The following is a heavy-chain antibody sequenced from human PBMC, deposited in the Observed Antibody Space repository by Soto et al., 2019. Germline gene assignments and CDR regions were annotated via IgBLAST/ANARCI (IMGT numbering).Heavy chain of an antibody. CDR3: ARDSSSWNFDY. D-gene: IGHD6-13*01. CDR2: ITSSSITI. V-gene: IGHV3-48*02. J-gene: IGHJ4*02. Sequence: EVQLVESGGGLVQPGGSLRLSCAASGFTFSSFSMNWVRQAPGKGLEWLSYITSSSITIYYADSVKGRFNISRDNAKNSLYLQMNRLRDEETAVYYCARDSSSWNFDYWGQGALVTVSS. CDR1: GFTFSSFS.